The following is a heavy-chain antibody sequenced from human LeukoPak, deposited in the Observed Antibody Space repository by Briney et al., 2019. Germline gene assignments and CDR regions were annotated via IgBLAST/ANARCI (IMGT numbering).Heavy chain of an antibody. D-gene: IGHD3-10*01. V-gene: IGHV4-59*08. J-gene: IGHJ4*02. Sequence: PSETLSLTCTVSGVSISSYYWSWLRQPPGKGLEWVGYIYYSGSNNYNPSLKSRVTISVDTSKNHFSLKLSSVTAADTAVYHCAISYASGKPYYFDYWGQGTLVTVSS. CDR1: GVSISSYY. CDR2: IYYSGSN. CDR3: AISYASGKPYYFDY.